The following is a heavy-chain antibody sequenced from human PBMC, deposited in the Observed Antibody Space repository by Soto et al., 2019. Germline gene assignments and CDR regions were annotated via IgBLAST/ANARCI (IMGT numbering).Heavy chain of an antibody. V-gene: IGHV4-34*01. D-gene: IGHD4-4*01. CDR2: INPTRGT. CDR1: SGSFTGHF. J-gene: IGHJ6*02. Sequence: PSETLSLTCAVSSGSFTGHFWNWIRQPPGKGLEWIGEINPTRGTNYNPSLKSRVAIFIETSTNQFSLKLSSVTAADTAVYYCARHYSPRSWDYYYYGMDVWGQGTTVTVSS. CDR3: ARHYSPRSWDYYYYGMDV.